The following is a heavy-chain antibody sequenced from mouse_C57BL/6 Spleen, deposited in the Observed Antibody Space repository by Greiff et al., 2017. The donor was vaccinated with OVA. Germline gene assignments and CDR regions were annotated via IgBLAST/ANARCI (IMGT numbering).Heavy chain of an antibody. Sequence: VQLQQSGPELVKPGASVKISCKASGYAFSSSWMNWVKQRPGKGLEWIGRIYPGDGDTNYNGKFKGKATLTADKSSSTAYMQLSSLTSEDAAVYVCARDYSNYPYYFDDWGQGTTLTVSS. CDR3: ARDYSNYPYYFDD. CDR2: IYPGDGDT. D-gene: IGHD2-5*01. CDR1: GYAFSSSW. V-gene: IGHV1-82*01. J-gene: IGHJ2*01.